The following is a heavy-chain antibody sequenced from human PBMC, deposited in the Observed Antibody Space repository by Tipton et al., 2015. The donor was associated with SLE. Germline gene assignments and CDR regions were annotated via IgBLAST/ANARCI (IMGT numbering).Heavy chain of an antibody. D-gene: IGHD1-26*01. J-gene: IGHJ4*02. V-gene: IGHV4-38-2*02. CDR3: ASGSYPGYFDY. CDR2: IYYSGST. CDR1: GYSITSDNY. Sequence: TLSLICTVSGYSITSDNYWGWIRQPPGKGLEWIGSIYYSGSTYYNPSLKSRVTISVDTSKNQFSLKLSSVTAADTAVYYCASGSYPGYFDYWGQGTLVTVSS.